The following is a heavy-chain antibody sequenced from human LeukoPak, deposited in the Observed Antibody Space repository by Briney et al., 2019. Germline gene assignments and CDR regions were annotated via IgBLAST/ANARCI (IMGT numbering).Heavy chain of an antibody. V-gene: IGHV3-23*01. Sequence: TGGSLRLSCAASGFTFSSYAMSWVRQAPGKGLEWVSAISGSGGSTYCADSVKGRFTISRDNSKNTLYLQMNSLRAEDTAVYYCAKGPHAAAGGNWFDPWGQGTLVTVSS. CDR2: ISGSGGST. CDR3: AKGPHAAAGGNWFDP. D-gene: IGHD6-13*01. J-gene: IGHJ5*02. CDR1: GFTFSSYA.